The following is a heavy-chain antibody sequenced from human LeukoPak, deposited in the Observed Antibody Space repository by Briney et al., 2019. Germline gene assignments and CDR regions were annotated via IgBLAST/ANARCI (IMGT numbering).Heavy chain of an antibody. V-gene: IGHV4-59*01. CDR1: GGSISSYY. J-gene: IGHJ3*02. Sequence: SETLSLTCTVSGGSISSYYWSWIRQPPGKGLEWIGYIYYSGSTNYNPSLKSRVTISVDTSKNQFSLKLSSVTAADTAVYYCARARLRLDAFDIWGQGTMVTVSS. CDR3: ARARLRLDAFDI. CDR2: IYYSGST. D-gene: IGHD3-16*01.